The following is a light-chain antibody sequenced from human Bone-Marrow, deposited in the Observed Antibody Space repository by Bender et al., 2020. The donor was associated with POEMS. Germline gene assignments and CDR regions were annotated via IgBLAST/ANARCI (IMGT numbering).Light chain of an antibody. CDR3: WSFAGTYNSPSYV. CDR1: SRDVGGYNY. CDR2: DVT. Sequence: QSALTQPRSVSGSPGQSVTISCTGTSRDVGGYNYVSWYQVYPDTAPKLILYDVTKRPSGVPDRFSGSSSGNPASLIISGLQTEDEADYYCWSFAGTYNSPSYVFGPGTKVTGL. J-gene: IGLJ1*01. V-gene: IGLV2-11*01.